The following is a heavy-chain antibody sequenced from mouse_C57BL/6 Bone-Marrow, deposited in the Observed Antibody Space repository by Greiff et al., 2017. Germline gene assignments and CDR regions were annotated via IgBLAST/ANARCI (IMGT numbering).Heavy chain of an antibody. V-gene: IGHV1-4*01. CDR1: GYTFTSYT. CDR3: ARAGNSYGYLAWFAY. J-gene: IGHJ3*01. Sequence: QVQLQQSGAELARPGASVKMSCKASGYTFTSYTMHWVKQRPGQGLEWIGYINPSSGYTKYNQKFKDKATVTADKSSSTAYMQLSSLTSEDSAVYYCARAGNSYGYLAWFAYWGEGTLVTVSA. D-gene: IGHD2-2*01. CDR2: INPSSGYT.